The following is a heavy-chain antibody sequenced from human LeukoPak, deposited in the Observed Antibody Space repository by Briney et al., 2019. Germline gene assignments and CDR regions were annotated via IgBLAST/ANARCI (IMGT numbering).Heavy chain of an antibody. J-gene: IGHJ4*02. CDR3: ARDPAAGDY. V-gene: IGHV1-46*01. D-gene: IGHD6-13*01. Sequence: GASVKVSCKASGYTLTGYYMHWVRQAPGQGLEWMGIINPSGGSTSYAQKFQGRVTMTRDMSTSTVYMELSSLRSEDTAVYYCARDPAAGDYWGQGTLVTVSS. CDR1: GYTLTGYY. CDR2: INPSGGST.